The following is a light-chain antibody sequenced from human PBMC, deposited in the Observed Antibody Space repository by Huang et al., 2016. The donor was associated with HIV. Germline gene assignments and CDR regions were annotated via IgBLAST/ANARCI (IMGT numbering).Light chain of an antibody. J-gene: IGKJ1*01. CDR3: QQYYSTPPA. V-gene: IGKV4-1*01. CDR1: QSVLYSYNHKNY. CDR2: WAS. Sequence: DIVMTQSPDSLAVALGERATINCKSSQSVLYSYNHKNYLAWYQQKPGQPPNLRIYWASTGESGVPDRFSGSGSGTDFTLTISSLQAEDVAVYYCQQYYSTPPAFGQGTKVEIK.